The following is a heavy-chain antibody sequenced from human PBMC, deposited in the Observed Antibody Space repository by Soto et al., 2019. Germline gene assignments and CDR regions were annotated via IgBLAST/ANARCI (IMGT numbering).Heavy chain of an antibody. CDR2: ISYDGSNK. V-gene: IGHV3-30*18. Sequence: LRLSCAASGFTFSSYGMHWVRQAPGKGLEWVAVISYDGSNKYYADSVKGRFTISRDNSKNTLYLHMNSLRAEDTAVYYCAKSPRGSYAPYYYYGMDVWGQGTTVTVSS. CDR3: AKSPRGSYAPYYYYGMDV. CDR1: GFTFSSYG. J-gene: IGHJ6*02. D-gene: IGHD1-26*01.